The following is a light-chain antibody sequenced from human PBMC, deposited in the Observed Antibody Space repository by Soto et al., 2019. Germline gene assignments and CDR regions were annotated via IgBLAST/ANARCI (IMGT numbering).Light chain of an antibody. V-gene: IGKV1-39*01. CDR1: QNIRVY. Sequence: DIQMTQSPSSLSASVGDRVTIICRASQNIRVYLNWYQQKPGKAPKPLIYAASTLVSGVPSRFSGSGSGTDFTLTISSLQPEDFATYYCQQIFGTRYSFGQGTKLEI. CDR2: AAS. J-gene: IGKJ2*03. CDR3: QQIFGTRYS.